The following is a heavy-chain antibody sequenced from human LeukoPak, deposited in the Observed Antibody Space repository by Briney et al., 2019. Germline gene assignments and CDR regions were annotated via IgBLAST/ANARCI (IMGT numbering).Heavy chain of an antibody. CDR3: AKVWFGEFLYYFDY. CDR1: GFTFSSYD. V-gene: IGHV3-23*01. CDR2: ISRSGGTT. Sequence: GGSLRLSCAASGFTFSSYDMTWVRQTPGKGLEWVALISRSGGTTYYADSVKGRFTISRDNSKNTLYLQMNSLRAEDTAVYYCAKVWFGEFLYYFDYGGQGTLVTVSS. J-gene: IGHJ4*02. D-gene: IGHD3-10*01.